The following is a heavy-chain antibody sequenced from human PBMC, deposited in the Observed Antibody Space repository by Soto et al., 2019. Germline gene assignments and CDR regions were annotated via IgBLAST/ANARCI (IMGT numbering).Heavy chain of an antibody. CDR3: ARAAEYSYGYLAVAGTGNWFDP. D-gene: IGHD5-18*01. V-gene: IGHV3-33*01. CDR1: GFTFSSYG. CDR2: IWYDGSNK. Sequence: GGSLRLSCAASGFTFSSYGMHWVRQAPGKGLEWVAVIWYDGSNKYYADPVEGRFTIAIDNSKNTLYLQMNSLRAEDTAVYYCARAAEYSYGYLAVAGTGNWFDPWGQGTLVTVSS. J-gene: IGHJ5*02.